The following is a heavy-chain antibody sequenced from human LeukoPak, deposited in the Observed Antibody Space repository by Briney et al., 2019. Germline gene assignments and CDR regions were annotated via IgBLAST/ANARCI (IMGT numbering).Heavy chain of an antibody. D-gene: IGHD3-3*01. J-gene: IGHJ4*02. CDR3: ARGGYDFWSGYFDY. V-gene: IGHV4-59*01. Sequence: SETLSLTCTVSGGSISSYYWSWIRQPPGKGLEWIGYIYYSGSTNYNPSLKSRVTISVDTSKNQFSLKLSSVTAADTAVYYCARGGYDFWSGYFDYWGQGTLVTVSS. CDR2: IYYSGST. CDR1: GGSISSYY.